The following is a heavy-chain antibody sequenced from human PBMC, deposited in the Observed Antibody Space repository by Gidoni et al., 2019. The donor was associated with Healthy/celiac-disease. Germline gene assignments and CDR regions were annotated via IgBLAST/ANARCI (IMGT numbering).Heavy chain of an antibody. CDR2: ISYDGSNK. Sequence: QVQLVESGGGVVQPGRSLRLSCAASGFTFSSYAMHWVRQAPGKGLEWVAVISYDGSNKYYADSVKGRFTISRDNSKNTLYLQMNSLRAEDTAVYYCARDRGNIVVVVAARGVLDYWGQGTLVTVSS. V-gene: IGHV3-30-3*01. CDR3: ARDRGNIVVVVAARGVLDY. CDR1: GFTFSSYA. J-gene: IGHJ4*01. D-gene: IGHD2-15*01.